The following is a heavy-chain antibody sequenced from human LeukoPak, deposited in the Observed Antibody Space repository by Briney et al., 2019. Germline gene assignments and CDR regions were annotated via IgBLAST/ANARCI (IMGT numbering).Heavy chain of an antibody. J-gene: IGHJ6*02. CDR3: ARYYYDSSGYLRGNGMDV. CDR2: INPSGGST. D-gene: IGHD3-22*01. CDR1: GYTFTSYY. V-gene: IGHV1-46*01. Sequence: ASVKVSCKASGYTFTSYYMHWVRQAPGQGLEWMGIINPSGGSTSYAQKFQGRVTMTRDTSTSTVYMELSSLRSEDTAVYYRARYYYDSSGYLRGNGMDVWGQGTTVTVSS.